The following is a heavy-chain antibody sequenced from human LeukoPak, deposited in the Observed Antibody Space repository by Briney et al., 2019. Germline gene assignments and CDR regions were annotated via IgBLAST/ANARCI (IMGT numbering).Heavy chain of an antibody. CDR2: MYSGGTT. Sequence: PSGTLSLTCTVSDGSINGYYWSWIRQPPGKGLDWIGYMYSGGTTKYSPSLKSRLTISVDESKNQFSLKLSSVTAADTAVYYCARQGAVGGSAGRLYDYWGQGTLVTVSS. J-gene: IGHJ4*02. CDR1: DGSINGYY. CDR3: ARQGAVGGSAGRLYDY. V-gene: IGHV4-59*08. D-gene: IGHD3-16*01.